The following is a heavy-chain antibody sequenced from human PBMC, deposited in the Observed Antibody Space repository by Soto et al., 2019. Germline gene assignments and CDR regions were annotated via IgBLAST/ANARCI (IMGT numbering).Heavy chain of an antibody. CDR1: GVSVNSYY. CDR3: ARSNPATIFGVLTSHGVDV. Sequence: SETLSLTYTVSGVSVNSYYWSWIRQSPGKGLEWIGYIYHSGATNYNPSLKSRVTISIDTAENQFSLKLTSVTAADTAVYYCARSNPATIFGVLTSHGVDVLGQGPTVTVSS. D-gene: IGHD3-3*01. CDR2: IYHSGAT. V-gene: IGHV4-59*02. J-gene: IGHJ6*02.